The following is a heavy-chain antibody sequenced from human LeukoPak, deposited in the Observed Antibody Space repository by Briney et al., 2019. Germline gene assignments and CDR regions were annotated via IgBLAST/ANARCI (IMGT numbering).Heavy chain of an antibody. CDR1: GGSFSGYY. V-gene: IGHV4-34*01. Sequence: SETLSLTCAVYGGSFSGYYWSWIRQPPGKGLEWIGEINHSGSTNYNPSLKSRVTISEDTSKNQFSLKLSSVTAADTAVYYCARWRGYSYGLPWFDPWGQGTLVTVSS. D-gene: IGHD5-18*01. CDR3: ARWRGYSYGLPWFDP. J-gene: IGHJ5*02. CDR2: INHSGST.